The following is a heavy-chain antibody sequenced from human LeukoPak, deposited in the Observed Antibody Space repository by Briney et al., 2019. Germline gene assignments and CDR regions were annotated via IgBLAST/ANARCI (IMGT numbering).Heavy chain of an antibody. V-gene: IGHV3-21*01. CDR3: ARDGSRKILDC. J-gene: IGHJ4*02. CDR1: GFTFSGYS. CDR2: ISYSGSYI. Sequence: GGSLRLSCAASGFTFSGYSMNWVRQAPGKGLEWVSSISYSGSYIYYADSVKGRFTISRDNAKNSLYLQMNSLRGEDTAVYYCARDGSRKILDCWGQGTLVTVSS. D-gene: IGHD1-1*01.